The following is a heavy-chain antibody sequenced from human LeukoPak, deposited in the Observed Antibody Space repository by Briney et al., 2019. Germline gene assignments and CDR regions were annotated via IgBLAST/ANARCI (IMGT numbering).Heavy chain of an antibody. CDR3: ARDNYGTLDY. CDR1: GYTFSDYY. CDR2: TSPKSGDT. J-gene: IGHJ4*02. Sequence: ASVKVSCTVSGYTFSDYYIHWVRQAPGHGLEWMGWTSPKSGDTRYTQRFQGRVTMTRDTSISTVYMELDRLTFDDTAVYYCARDNYGTLDYWGQGTLVTVSS. D-gene: IGHD4-11*01. V-gene: IGHV1-2*02.